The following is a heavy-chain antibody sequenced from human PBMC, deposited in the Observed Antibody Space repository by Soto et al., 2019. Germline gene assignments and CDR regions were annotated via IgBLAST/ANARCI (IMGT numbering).Heavy chain of an antibody. CDR2: INAGNGNT. CDR1: GYTFTSYA. J-gene: IGHJ3*02. Sequence: QVQLVQSGAEVKKPGASVKVSCKASGYTFTSYAMHWVRQAPGQRLEWMGWINAGNGNTKYSQKFQGRVTITRDTSASTAYMELSSLRSEDTAVYYCARGASMVRGVILDAFDIWGQRTMVTVSS. D-gene: IGHD3-10*01. CDR3: ARGASMVRGVILDAFDI. V-gene: IGHV1-3*01.